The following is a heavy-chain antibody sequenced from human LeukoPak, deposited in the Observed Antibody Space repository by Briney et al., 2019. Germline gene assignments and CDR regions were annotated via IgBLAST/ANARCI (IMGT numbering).Heavy chain of an antibody. D-gene: IGHD2-15*01. V-gene: IGHV3-30*18. CDR1: GFTFSNYG. CDR2: ISHDGSNN. J-gene: IGHJ4*02. CDR3: AKVRVGTAHFDY. Sequence: TGGSLRLSCAASGFTFSNYGMHWVHQAPGKGLEWVVVISHDGSNNNYADSVKGRFTISRDNSKNTLYLQMNSLRPEDTAVYYCAKVRVGTAHFDYWGQGTLVTVSS.